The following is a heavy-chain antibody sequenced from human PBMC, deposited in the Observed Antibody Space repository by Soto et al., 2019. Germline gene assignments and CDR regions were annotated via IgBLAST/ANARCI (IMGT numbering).Heavy chain of an antibody. CDR2: IDPSDSYT. CDR1: GYSFTSYW. D-gene: IGHD4-17*01. J-gene: IGHJ6*02. Sequence: GESLKISCKGSGYSFTSYWISWVRQMPGKGLEWMGRIDPSDSYTNYSPSFQGHVTISADKSISTAYLQWSSLKASDTAMYYCARQITTVVKDYYYGMDVWGQGTTVTVSS. CDR3: ARQITTVVKDYYYGMDV. V-gene: IGHV5-10-1*01.